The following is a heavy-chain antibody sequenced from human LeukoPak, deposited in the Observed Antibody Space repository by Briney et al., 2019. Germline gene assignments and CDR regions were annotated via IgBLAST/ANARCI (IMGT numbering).Heavy chain of an antibody. V-gene: IGHV3-48*03. Sequence: PGGSLRLSCTASGFTFSSYEMNWVRQAPGKGLEWISYISKSCGPIYYADSVQGRFTISRENAKNSLYLQMNSLRAEDTAIYYCARVARDYYLWSDPIETFYFDSWGQGTLVTVSS. CDR2: ISKSCGPI. D-gene: IGHD3-3*01. J-gene: IGHJ4*02. CDR1: GFTFSSYE. CDR3: ARVARDYYLWSDPIETFYFDS.